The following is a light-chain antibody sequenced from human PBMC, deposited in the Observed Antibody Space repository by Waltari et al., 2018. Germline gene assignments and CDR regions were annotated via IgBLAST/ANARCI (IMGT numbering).Light chain of an antibody. CDR3: HSRDSSGNVL. V-gene: IGLV3-19*01. CDR1: SLRTYY. CDR2: GKN. J-gene: IGLJ2*01. Sequence: SSELTQDPAVSVALGQTVRITCQGASLRTYYVSWFHQKPGTAPALVIYGKNNRPSGLPDRFSASSSGSTSSLTIIGVQAEDEADYYCHSRDSSGNVLIGGGTKLTVV.